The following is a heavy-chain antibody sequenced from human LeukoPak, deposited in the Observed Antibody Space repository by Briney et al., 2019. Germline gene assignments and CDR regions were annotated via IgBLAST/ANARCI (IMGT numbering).Heavy chain of an antibody. V-gene: IGHV3-30*18. Sequence: GGSLRLSCVASGFIFSTFGMHWVPQAPGKGLEWVAFISHDGNDKYYVDSVKGRFAISRDNSHNTLYLQINSLRPEDTAVYYCVKGHLIYRLLDYWGQGTLVTVPS. D-gene: IGHD4-11*01. CDR1: GFIFSTFG. CDR2: ISHDGNDK. J-gene: IGHJ4*02. CDR3: VKGHLIYRLLDY.